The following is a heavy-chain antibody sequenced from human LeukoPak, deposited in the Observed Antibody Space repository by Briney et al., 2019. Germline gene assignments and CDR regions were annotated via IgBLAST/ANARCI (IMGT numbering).Heavy chain of an antibody. J-gene: IGHJ5*02. CDR2: ISAYNGNT. CDR3: ARERYPTPKYDFWSGYYWYNWFDP. Sequence: ASVKVSCKASGYTFTSYGISWVRQAPGQGLEWMGWISAYNGNTKYSQEFQGRVTITRDTSASTAYMELSSLRSEDMAVYYCARERYPTPKYDFWSGYYWYNWFDPWGQGTLVTVSS. CDR1: GYTFTSYG. D-gene: IGHD3-3*01. V-gene: IGHV1-18*03.